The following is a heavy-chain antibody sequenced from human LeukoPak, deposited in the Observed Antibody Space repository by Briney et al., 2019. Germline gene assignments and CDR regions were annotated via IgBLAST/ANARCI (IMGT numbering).Heavy chain of an antibody. CDR2: TNPNSGGT. Sequence: ASVKVSCKASGYTFTGYYMHWVRQAPGQGLEWMGWTNPNSGGTNYAQKFQGRVTMTRDTSISTAYMELSRLRSDDTAVYYCARSSGWPNYYYYMDVWGKGTTVTVSS. D-gene: IGHD6-19*01. CDR3: ARSSGWPNYYYYMDV. CDR1: GYTFTGYY. J-gene: IGHJ6*03. V-gene: IGHV1-2*02.